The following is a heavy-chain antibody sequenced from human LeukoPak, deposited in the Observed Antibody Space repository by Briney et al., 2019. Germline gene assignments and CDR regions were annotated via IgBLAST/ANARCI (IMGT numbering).Heavy chain of an antibody. CDR3: ARDRFTVTTYTFGY. CDR1: GFTFSSYG. D-gene: IGHD4-17*01. CDR2: IRYDGSNK. V-gene: IGHV3-30*02. Sequence: GGSLRLSSAASGFTFSSYGMHWVRQAPGKGLEWVAFIRYDGSNKYYADSVKGRFTISRDNAKNSLYLQMNSLRAEDTAIYYCARDRFTVTTYTFGYWGQGTLVTASS. J-gene: IGHJ4*02.